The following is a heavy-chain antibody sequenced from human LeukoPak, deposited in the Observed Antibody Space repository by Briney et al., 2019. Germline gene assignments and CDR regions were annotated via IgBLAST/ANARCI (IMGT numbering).Heavy chain of an antibody. CDR1: GYTFTGYY. CDR2: INPNSGGT. J-gene: IGHJ5*02. CDR3: ARADSYDSSGYGFDP. Sequence: ASVKVSCKASGYTFTGYYMHWVRQAPGHGLEWMGWINPNSGGTNYAQKFQGRVTMTRDTSISTAYMELSRLRSDDTAVYYCARADSYDSSGYGFDPWGQGTLVSVSS. D-gene: IGHD3-22*01. V-gene: IGHV1-2*02.